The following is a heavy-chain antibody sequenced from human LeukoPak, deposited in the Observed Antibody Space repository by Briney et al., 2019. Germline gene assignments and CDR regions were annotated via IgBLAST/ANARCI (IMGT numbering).Heavy chain of an antibody. Sequence: SETLSLTCAVYGGAFRDHQWSWIRQPPGKGLEWIGDVERRGYTNYNPSLRGRLTMSVDASKNQISLRLTSVTAADTAVYYCAKGVPGFAVAGTYFDYWGQGTLVTVSS. J-gene: IGHJ4*02. CDR1: GGAFRDHQ. V-gene: IGHV4-34*01. D-gene: IGHD6-19*01. CDR2: VERRGYT. CDR3: AKGVPGFAVAGTYFDY.